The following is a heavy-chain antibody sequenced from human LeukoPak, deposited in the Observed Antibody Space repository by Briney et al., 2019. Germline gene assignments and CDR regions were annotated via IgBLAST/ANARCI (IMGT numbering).Heavy chain of an antibody. CDR3: ASRYYDSSGYPDLGGYFQH. D-gene: IGHD3-22*01. V-gene: IGHV1-69*05. CDR2: IIPIFGTA. J-gene: IGHJ1*01. CDR1: GYTFTSYY. Sequence: SVKVSCKASGYTFTSYYMHWVRQAPGQGLEWMGGIIPIFGTANYAQKFQGRVTITTDESTSTAYKELSSLRSEDTAVYYCASRYYDSSGYPDLGGYFQHWGQGTLVTVSS.